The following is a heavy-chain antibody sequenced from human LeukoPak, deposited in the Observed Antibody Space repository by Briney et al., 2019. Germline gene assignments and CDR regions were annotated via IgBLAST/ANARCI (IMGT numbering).Heavy chain of an antibody. D-gene: IGHD3-16*01. V-gene: IGHV4-59*01. CDR3: ASAKGVLSYFDY. Sequence: SETLSLTCTVSGVSINSYYWSWIRQSPGKGLEWIGYIYYSGSTYYNPSLKSRVVISVDTSKNQFSLKLSSMTAADTAVYYCASAKGVLSYFDYWGQGVLVTVSS. J-gene: IGHJ4*02. CDR1: GVSINSYY. CDR2: IYYSGST.